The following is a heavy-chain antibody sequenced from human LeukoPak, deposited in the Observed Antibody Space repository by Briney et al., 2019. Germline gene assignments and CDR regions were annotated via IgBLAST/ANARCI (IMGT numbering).Heavy chain of an antibody. J-gene: IGHJ4*02. Sequence: SETLSLTCTVSGGSISSYYWSWIRQPPGKGLEWIGYIFYSGSTNYNPSLKSRVTISVDTSKNQFSLKLRSVTAEDTAVYYCAREYSSSWYSFGGYWGQGTLVTVSS. V-gene: IGHV4-59*01. CDR1: GGSISSYY. D-gene: IGHD6-13*01. CDR2: IFYSGST. CDR3: AREYSSSWYSFGGY.